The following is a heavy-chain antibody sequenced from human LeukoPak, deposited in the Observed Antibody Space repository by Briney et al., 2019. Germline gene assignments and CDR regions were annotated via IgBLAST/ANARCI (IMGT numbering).Heavy chain of an antibody. J-gene: IGHJ3*01. CDR3: ARQPANTAAFDV. D-gene: IGHD5-18*01. CDR2: VRDNGEN. V-gene: IGHV4-59*08. Sequence: TPSETLSLTCSVSGGSINAFYWSWIRQPPRKGLEWVAYVRDNGENNYNPSLKSRVAISLDTANNQISLRLNFVTAADTAIYYCARQPANTAAFDVWGQGTMVTVSS. CDR1: GGSINAFY.